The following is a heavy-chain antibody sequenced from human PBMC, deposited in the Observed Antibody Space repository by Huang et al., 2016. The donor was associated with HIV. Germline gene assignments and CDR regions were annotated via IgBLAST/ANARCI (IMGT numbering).Heavy chain of an antibody. V-gene: IGHV1-2*02. CDR1: GYIFTDYY. D-gene: IGHD3-10*01. CDR3: ARAVVRGLIIRFDP. Sequence: QVQLVQSGAEVKKPGASVKVSCRASGYIFTDYYIHWVRQAPGQGLGGRGWVNAKSGATNQAQRGQGRLHMTTDTSTSAVYMELANLRSDDTAVYYCARAVVRGLIIRFDPWGQGTLVTVSS. J-gene: IGHJ5*02. CDR2: VNAKSGAT.